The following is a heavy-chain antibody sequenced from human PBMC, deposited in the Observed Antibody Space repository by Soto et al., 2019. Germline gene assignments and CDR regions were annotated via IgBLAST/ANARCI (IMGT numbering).Heavy chain of an antibody. J-gene: IGHJ4*02. D-gene: IGHD3-22*01. CDR3: AREDYYDSSGYYDY. CDR1: GGSISGYY. CDR2: IYYSGST. Sequence: PSETLSLTCTVSGGSISGYYCSWIRQPPGKGLEWIGYIYYSGSTTYNPSLKSPVTISVDTSKNQFSLKLSSVTAADTAVYYCAREDYYDSSGYYDYWGQGTLVTVSS. V-gene: IGHV4-59*12.